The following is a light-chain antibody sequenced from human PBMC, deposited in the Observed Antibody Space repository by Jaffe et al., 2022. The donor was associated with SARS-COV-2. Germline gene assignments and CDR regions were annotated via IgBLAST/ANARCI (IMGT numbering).Light chain of an antibody. CDR1: SIGGRN. V-gene: IGLV3-9*01. J-gene: IGLJ2*01. CDR3: QVWDSSIYVV. CDR2: RDT. Sequence: SYELTQPLSVSVALGQTAGITCGGNSIGGRNVHWYQQKPGQAPVLVIYRDTNRPSGIPERFSGSNSGNTATLTISRAQAGDEADYYCQVWDSSIYVVFGGGTKLTVL.